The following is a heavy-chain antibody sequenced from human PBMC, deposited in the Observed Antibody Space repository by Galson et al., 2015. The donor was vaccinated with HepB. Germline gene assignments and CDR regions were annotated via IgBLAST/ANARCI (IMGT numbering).Heavy chain of an antibody. CDR1: GYTYSRFG. CDR3: AIGRTAVKYYDL. J-gene: IGHJ4*02. CDR2: INADNGKT. V-gene: IGHV1-3*01. Sequence: QSGAEVKEPGTSVKVSCKASGYTYSRFGVHWVRQAPGQRLEWMGWINADNGKTKYSQKFQGRVTITGDTSAYTSYLDLSTLRAEDTAVYYCAIGRTAVKYYDLWGQGTLVIVPP. D-gene: IGHD6-19*01.